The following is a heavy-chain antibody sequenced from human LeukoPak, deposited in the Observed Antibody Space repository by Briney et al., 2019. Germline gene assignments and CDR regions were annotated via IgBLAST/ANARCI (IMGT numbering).Heavy chain of an antibody. CDR1: GGTFSTYT. J-gene: IGHJ4*02. Sequence: SVMVSCKASGGTFSTYTINWVRQAPGQGLEWMGGIIAIFGTPNYAQKFQGRVTFRRDESTSTAYMELSGLRSDDTAVYYCARGRCSAGSCAFDYWGQGTLVTVSS. V-gene: IGHV1-69*05. CDR2: IIAIFGTP. CDR3: ARGRCSAGSCAFDY. D-gene: IGHD2-15*01.